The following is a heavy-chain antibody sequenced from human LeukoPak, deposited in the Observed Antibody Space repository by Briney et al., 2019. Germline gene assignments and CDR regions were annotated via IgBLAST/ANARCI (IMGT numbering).Heavy chain of an antibody. V-gene: IGHV4-39*07. Sequence: PSETLSLTCTVSGGSISSSSYYWGWIRQPPGKGLEWIGSIYYSGSTYYNPSLKSRVTISVDTSKNQFSLKLSSVTAADTAVYYCARTLTTVTRSRYFDLWGRGTLVTVSS. CDR2: IYYSGST. J-gene: IGHJ2*01. D-gene: IGHD4-17*01. CDR1: GGSISSSSYY. CDR3: ARTLTTVTRSRYFDL.